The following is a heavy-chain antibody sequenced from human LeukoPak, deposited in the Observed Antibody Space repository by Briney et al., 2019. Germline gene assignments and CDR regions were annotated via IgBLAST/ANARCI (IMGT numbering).Heavy chain of an antibody. CDR1: GYTFTGYY. CDR2: INPNSGGT. Sequence: GASVKVSCKASGYTFTGYYMHWVRQAPGQGLEWMGWINPNSGGTNYAQKFQGRVTMTRDTSISTAYRELSRLRSDDTDVYYCARSPIVATKDYYYYYYMDVWGKGTTVTVSS. J-gene: IGHJ6*03. V-gene: IGHV1-2*02. D-gene: IGHD5-12*01. CDR3: ARSPIVATKDYYYYYYMDV.